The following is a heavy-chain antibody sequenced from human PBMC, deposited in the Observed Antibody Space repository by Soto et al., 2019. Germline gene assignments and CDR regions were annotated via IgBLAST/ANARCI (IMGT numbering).Heavy chain of an antibody. CDR3: ATWSGYYNNWFDP. D-gene: IGHD3-3*01. J-gene: IGHJ5*02. Sequence: SETLSLTCTASGGSISSGGYYWSWIRQHPGKGLEWIGYIYYSGSTYYNPSLKSRVTISVDTSKNQFSLKLSSVTAADTAVYYCATWSGYYNNWFDPWGQGTLVTVSS. CDR1: GGSISSGGYY. V-gene: IGHV4-31*03. CDR2: IYYSGST.